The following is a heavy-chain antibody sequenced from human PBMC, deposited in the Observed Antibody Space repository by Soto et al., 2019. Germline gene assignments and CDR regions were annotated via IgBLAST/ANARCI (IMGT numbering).Heavy chain of an antibody. Sequence: ASVKVSCKASGDTLTSNPMNLVRQAPGQRPEWMGVINVGDGNTRYSDKFQGRVTMTRDTSATTTYMELSSLRPKYTAVYCCARQYAYRSTWYPFHNCGPGPLVTASP. CDR3: ARQYAYRSTWYPFHN. CDR2: INVGDGNT. V-gene: IGHV1-3*01. D-gene: IGHD3-16*01. CDR1: GDTLTSNP. J-gene: IGHJ4*02.